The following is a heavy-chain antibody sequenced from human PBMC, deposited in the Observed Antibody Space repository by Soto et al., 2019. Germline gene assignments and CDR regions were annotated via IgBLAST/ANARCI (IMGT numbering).Heavy chain of an antibody. Sequence: QVQLVQSGAEVKKPGSSVKVSCKACGGAFSSYAISWMRQAPGQGLEWMGGIIPIFGTANYAQKFQGRVTITADKSTSTAYMELSSLRSEDTAVYYCARVVIAARRSYYYYYGMEVWGQGTTVTVSS. V-gene: IGHV1-69*06. D-gene: IGHD6-6*01. CDR1: GGAFSSYA. CDR3: ARVVIAARRSYYYYYGMEV. CDR2: IIPIFGTA. J-gene: IGHJ6*02.